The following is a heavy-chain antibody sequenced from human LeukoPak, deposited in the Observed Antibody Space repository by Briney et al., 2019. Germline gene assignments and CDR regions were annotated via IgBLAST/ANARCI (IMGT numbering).Heavy chain of an antibody. CDR3: ARDPGYSSSTSCYRKYYFDY. CDR1: GGSFSGYY. J-gene: IGHJ4*02. CDR2: INHSGST. V-gene: IGHV4-34*01. D-gene: IGHD2-2*01. Sequence: SETLSLTCAVYGGSFSGYYWSWIRQPPGKGLEWIGEINHSGSTNYNPSLKSRVTISVDTSKNQFSLKLSSVTAADTAVYYCARDPGYSSSTSCYRKYYFDYWGQGTLVTVSS.